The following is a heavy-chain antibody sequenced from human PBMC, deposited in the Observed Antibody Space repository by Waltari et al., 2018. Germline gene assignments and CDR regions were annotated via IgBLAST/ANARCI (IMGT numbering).Heavy chain of an antibody. J-gene: IGHJ4*02. Sequence: QVQLQQWGAGLLKPPETLSLTCAVYGGSCSAYYCSGIRQPPRKGLEWIGEINHSGSTNYYPSLNSRVTISVDTSKNQFSLKLSSVTAADTAVYYCARGSLKVAVAGTALFDYWGQGTLVTVSS. CDR2: INHSGST. D-gene: IGHD6-19*01. CDR1: GGSCSAYY. CDR3: ARGSLKVAVAGTALFDY. V-gene: IGHV4-34*01.